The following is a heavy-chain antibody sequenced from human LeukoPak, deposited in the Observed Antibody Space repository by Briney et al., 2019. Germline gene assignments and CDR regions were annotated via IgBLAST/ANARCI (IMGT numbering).Heavy chain of an antibody. J-gene: IGHJ1*01. D-gene: IGHD2-21*01. V-gene: IGHV3-11*01. CDR2: ISSDGETV. Sequence: GGSLRLSCAASGFFFSDFYINWIRQAPGKGLEWVAYISSDGETVSYADSMKGRFTISRDNAKNSVYLQLNSLTAGDTAIYYCARGSSTESYSAEYFEHWGQGTLVTVSS. CDR1: GFFFSDFY. CDR3: ARGSSTESYSAEYFEH.